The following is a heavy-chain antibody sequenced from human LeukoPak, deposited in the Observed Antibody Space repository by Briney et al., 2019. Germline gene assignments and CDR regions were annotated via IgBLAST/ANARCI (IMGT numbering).Heavy chain of an antibody. CDR2: IYHSGST. V-gene: IGHV4-4*02. D-gene: IGHD3-10*01. CDR1: GGSISSSNW. CDR3: AREGVLLWFGEDMLGWFDP. J-gene: IGHJ5*02. Sequence: PSETLSLTCAVSGGSISSSNWWSWVRQPPGKGLEWIGEIYHSGSTNYNPSLKSRVTISVDKSKNQFSLKLSSVTAADTAVYYCAREGVLLWFGEDMLGWFDPWGQGTLVTVSS.